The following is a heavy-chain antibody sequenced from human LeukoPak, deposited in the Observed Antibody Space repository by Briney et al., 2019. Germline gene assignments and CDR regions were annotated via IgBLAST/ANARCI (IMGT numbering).Heavy chain of an antibody. D-gene: IGHD5-18*01. J-gene: IGHJ4*02. V-gene: IGHV1-69*05. Sequence: SVKVSCKASGDTVRKYAIGWVRQAPGQGLEWIGGIISTYGASNHAQKFQGRVTLTTDESANTAYMELRSLRSEDTAVYYCARDRTGYGNYYFDSWGQGTPVTVST. CDR3: ARDRTGYGNYYFDS. CDR1: GDTVRKYA. CDR2: IISTYGAS.